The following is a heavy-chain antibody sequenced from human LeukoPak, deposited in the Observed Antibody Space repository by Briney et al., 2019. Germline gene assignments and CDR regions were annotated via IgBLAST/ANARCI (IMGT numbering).Heavy chain of an antibody. CDR3: ARDYYGSLDV. D-gene: IGHD3-10*01. CDR1: GFTLSDFY. Sequence: GGSLRLSCAASGFTLSDFYMSWIRQAPGKGLGWVSYISSGGSTIYYADSVKGRFTISRDNAKNSLYLQMNSLRAEDTAVYYCARDYYGSLDVWGQGTTVTVSS. J-gene: IGHJ6*02. V-gene: IGHV3-11*01. CDR2: ISSGGSTI.